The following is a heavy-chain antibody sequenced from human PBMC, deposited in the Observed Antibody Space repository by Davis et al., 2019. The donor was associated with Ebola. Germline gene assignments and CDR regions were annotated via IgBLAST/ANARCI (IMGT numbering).Heavy chain of an antibody. D-gene: IGHD5-18*01. CDR1: GRSISSYY. CDR2: IYYSGST. Sequence: MPSETLSLTCTVSGRSISSYYWGWIRQPPGKGLEWIGYIYYSGSTTYKRTLKSRVTISVDTSKNQFSLKLRSVTAEDTALYYCARDRGGVDTAMVGDWYFDLWGRGTLVTVSS. CDR3: ARDRGGVDTAMVGDWYFDL. J-gene: IGHJ2*01. V-gene: IGHV4-59*01.